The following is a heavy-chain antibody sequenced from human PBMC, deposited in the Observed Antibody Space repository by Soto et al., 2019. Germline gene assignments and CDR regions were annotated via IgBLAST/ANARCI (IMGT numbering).Heavy chain of an antibody. CDR1: GGSISSYY. CDR3: ARLIIWEFGELGPTGTE. Sequence: PSETLSLTCTVSGGSISSYYWSWIRQPPGKGLEWIGYIYYSGSTNYNPSLKSRVTISVDTSKNQFSLKLSSVTAADTAVYYCARLIIWEFGELGPTGTEWGQGTLVTVSS. J-gene: IGHJ4*02. CDR2: IYYSGST. D-gene: IGHD3-10*01. V-gene: IGHV4-59*08.